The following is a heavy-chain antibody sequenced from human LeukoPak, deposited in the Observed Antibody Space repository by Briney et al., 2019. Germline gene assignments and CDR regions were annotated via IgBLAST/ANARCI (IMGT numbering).Heavy chain of an antibody. V-gene: IGHV3-74*01. CDR2: INSDGSST. D-gene: IGHD3-9*01. J-gene: IGHJ5*02. Sequence: GGSLRLSCAASGFTFSSYWMHWVRQAPGKGLVWVSRINSDGSSTSYADSVKGRFTISRDNAKNTLYLKMNSLRAEDTAVYYCARGYYDILTGYYPWGQGTLVTVSS. CDR1: GFTFSSYW. CDR3: ARGYYDILTGYYP.